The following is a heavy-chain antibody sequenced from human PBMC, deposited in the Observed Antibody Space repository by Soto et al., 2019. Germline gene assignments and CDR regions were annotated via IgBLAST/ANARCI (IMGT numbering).Heavy chain of an antibody. D-gene: IGHD2-21*02. J-gene: IGHJ3*02. V-gene: IGHV4-34*01. CDR3: ARVPKRAYCGGDCATLAFDI. Sequence: SETLSLTCVFYVGSFSVYYWSWIRQPPGKGLEWIGEINHSGSTNYNPSLKSRVTISVDTSKNQFSLKLSSVTAADTAVYYCARVPKRAYCGGDCATLAFDIWGQGTMVTVSS. CDR2: INHSGST. CDR1: VGSFSVYY.